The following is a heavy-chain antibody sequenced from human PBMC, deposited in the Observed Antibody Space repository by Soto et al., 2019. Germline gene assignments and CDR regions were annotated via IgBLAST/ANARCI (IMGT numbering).Heavy chain of an antibody. CDR3: ARGDMVRGVTQFDY. CDR2: IYYSGST. D-gene: IGHD3-10*01. CDR1: GGSISSGGYY. Sequence: QVQLQESGPGLVKPSQTLSLTCTVSGGSISSGGYYWSWIRQHPGKGLEWIGYIYYSGSTYYNPSLTSRVTISVDTCKHPFSLKLSSVTAADTAVYYCARGDMVRGVTQFDYWGQGTLVTVSS. J-gene: IGHJ4*02. V-gene: IGHV4-31*03.